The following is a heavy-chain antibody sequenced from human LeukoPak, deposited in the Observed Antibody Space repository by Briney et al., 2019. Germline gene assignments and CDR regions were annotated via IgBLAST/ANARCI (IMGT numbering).Heavy chain of an antibody. Sequence: SETLSLTCTVSGGSISTSQYFWGWIRQPPGKGLEWIGNIYYSGNTYHNPSLKSRVTISVDTSKNQFSLKLSSVTAADTAVYYCARIHSGWRYYFDYWGQGTLVTVSS. V-gene: IGHV4-39*07. CDR2: IYYSGNT. D-gene: IGHD6-19*01. J-gene: IGHJ4*02. CDR1: GGSISTSQYF. CDR3: ARIHSGWRYYFDY.